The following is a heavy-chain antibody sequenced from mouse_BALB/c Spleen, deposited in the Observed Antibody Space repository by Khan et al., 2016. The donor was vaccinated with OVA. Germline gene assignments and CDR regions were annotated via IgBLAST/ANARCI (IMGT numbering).Heavy chain of an antibody. D-gene: IGHD1-2*01. J-gene: IGHJ3*01. V-gene: IGHV1-77*01. CDR3: ARRNYFGYTFAY. CDR1: GYTFTDYY. CDR2: ISPGSGDT. Sequence: QVQLKQSGAELARPGASVKLSCKASGYTFTDYYINWVKLRTGQGLEWIGEISPGSGDTYYNERFKGKATLTADKSSSTAYMQLSSLTSEASAVXFGARRNYFGYTFAYWGQGTLVTVSA.